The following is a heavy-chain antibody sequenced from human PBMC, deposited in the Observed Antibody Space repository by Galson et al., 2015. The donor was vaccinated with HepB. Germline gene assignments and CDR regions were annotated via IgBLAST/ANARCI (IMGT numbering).Heavy chain of an antibody. CDR3: ASPPPFWSGYYRKGPPPYYYYGMDV. D-gene: IGHD3-3*01. CDR2: IIPIFGTA. V-gene: IGHV1-69*13. J-gene: IGHJ6*02. CDR1: GGTFSSYA. Sequence: SVKVSCKASGGTFSSYAISWVRQAPGQGLEWMGGIIPIFGTANYAQKLQGRVTITADESTSTAYMELSSLRSEDTAVYYCASPPPFWSGYYRKGPPPYYYYGMDVWGQGTTVTVSS.